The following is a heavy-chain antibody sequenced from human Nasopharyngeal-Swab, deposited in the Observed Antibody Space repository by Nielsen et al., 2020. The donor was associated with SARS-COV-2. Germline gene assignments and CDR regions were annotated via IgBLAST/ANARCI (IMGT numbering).Heavy chain of an antibody. CDR2: IYPGDSDT. Sequence: GESLKISCKGSGYSFTSYWIGWVSQMPGKGLEWMGIIYPGDSDTRYSPSFQGQVTISADKSISTAYLQWSSLKASDTAMYYCARLEEGGYSYGYRSRIWYFDYWGQGTLVTVSS. D-gene: IGHD5-18*01. CDR1: GYSFTSYW. J-gene: IGHJ4*02. V-gene: IGHV5-51*01. CDR3: ARLEEGGYSYGYRSRIWYFDY.